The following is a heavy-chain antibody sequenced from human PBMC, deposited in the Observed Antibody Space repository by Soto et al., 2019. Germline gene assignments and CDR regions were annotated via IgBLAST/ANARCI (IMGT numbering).Heavy chain of an antibody. J-gene: IGHJ6*03. Sequence: SETLSLTCVVSGGSLSDYFWSWIRQPPGLALEWIGEINHLGSINYNPSLKSRVTMSVDTSKNQFSLTLNSVTAADTATFYCARGGISHWAYFYYMDVWDRGTTVTVSS. CDR2: INHLGSI. CDR1: GGSLSDYF. CDR3: ARGGISHWAYFYYMDV. V-gene: IGHV4-34*01. D-gene: IGHD2-21*01.